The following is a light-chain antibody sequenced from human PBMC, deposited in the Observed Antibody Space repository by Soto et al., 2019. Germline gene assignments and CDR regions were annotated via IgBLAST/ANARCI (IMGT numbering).Light chain of an antibody. CDR2: EAN. CDR3: CTYASTSTSLV. J-gene: IGLJ1*01. V-gene: IGLV2-23*01. Sequence: QSALTQPASVSGSPGQSITVSCTGTNIDVGSYNLISWYQQHPGKAPKLMIYEANKRPSGVSNRFSGSKSGNTASLTISGLPAEDEAEYCCCTYASTSTSLVFGTGTKVTVL. CDR1: NIDVGSYNL.